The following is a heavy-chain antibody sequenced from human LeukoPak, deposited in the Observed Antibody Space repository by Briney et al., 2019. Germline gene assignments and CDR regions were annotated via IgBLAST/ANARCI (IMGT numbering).Heavy chain of an antibody. V-gene: IGHV1-18*01. CDR3: ARHPLEWLLAAYYYYGMDV. CDR1: GYTFTSYG. Sequence: GASVKVSCKASGYTFTSYGISWVRQAPGQGLEWMGWISAYNGNTNYAQKLQGRVTMTTDTSTSTAYMELRSLRSDDTAVYYCARHPLEWLLAAYYYYGMDVWGQGTTVTVSS. D-gene: IGHD3-3*01. CDR2: ISAYNGNT. J-gene: IGHJ6*02.